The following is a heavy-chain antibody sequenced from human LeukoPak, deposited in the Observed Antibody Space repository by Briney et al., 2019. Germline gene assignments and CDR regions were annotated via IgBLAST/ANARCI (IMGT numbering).Heavy chain of an antibody. CDR3: VMQQRDWFDP. CDR2: INHSGST. D-gene: IGHD6-13*01. V-gene: IGHV4-34*01. Sequence: PSETLSPTCAVYGGSFSDYYCNWVRPPPGKGLGWNGEINHSGSTNYNRSLKSRVTISVDTSKNQFSLRLSSVTAADTAVYYCVMQQRDWFDPWGQGTLVTVSS. J-gene: IGHJ5*02. CDR1: GGSFSDYY.